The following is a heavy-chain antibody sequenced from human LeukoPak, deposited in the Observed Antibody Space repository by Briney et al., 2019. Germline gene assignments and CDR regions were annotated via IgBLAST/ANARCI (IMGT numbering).Heavy chain of an antibody. Sequence: GGSLRLSCAVSGFTFSSYWMSWVRQAPGRGLEWVANIKQDGSEKKYLDSVEGRFTISRDNAKNSLYLQMNSLRAEDTAVYSCARGADGVSSNSRGWFDPWGQGTLVTVSS. V-gene: IGHV3-7*01. CDR3: ARGADGVSSNSRGWFDP. CDR2: IKQDGSEK. D-gene: IGHD2-15*01. J-gene: IGHJ5*02. CDR1: GFTFSSYW.